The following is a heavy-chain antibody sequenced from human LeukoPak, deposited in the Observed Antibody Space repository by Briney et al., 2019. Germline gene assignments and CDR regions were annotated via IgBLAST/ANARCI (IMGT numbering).Heavy chain of an antibody. CDR1: GGSISSGSYY. Sequence: PSETLSLTCTVSGGSISSGSYYWSWIRQPAGKGLEWIGRFYTSGGPNYNPSLKSRVSISLNTSKNQLSLLLSSVTAADTAVYYCARYDVWGSYRAFDYWGQGTLVTVSS. CDR3: ARYDVWGSYRAFDY. D-gene: IGHD3-16*02. CDR2: FYTSGGP. J-gene: IGHJ4*02. V-gene: IGHV4-61*02.